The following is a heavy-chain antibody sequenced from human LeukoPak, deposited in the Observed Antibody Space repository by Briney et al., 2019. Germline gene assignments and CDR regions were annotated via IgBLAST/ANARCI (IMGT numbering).Heavy chain of an antibody. J-gene: IGHJ3*02. D-gene: IGHD2-2*01. CDR2: IYTSGST. CDR1: GGSISSGSYY. CDR3: AIRHCSSTSCYVGAFDI. Sequence: SETLPLTCTVSGGSISSGSYYWSWIRQPAGKGLEWIGRIYTSGSTNYNPSLKSRVTISVDTSKNQFSLKLSSVTAADTAVYYCAIRHCSSTSCYVGAFDIWGQGTMVTVSS. V-gene: IGHV4-61*02.